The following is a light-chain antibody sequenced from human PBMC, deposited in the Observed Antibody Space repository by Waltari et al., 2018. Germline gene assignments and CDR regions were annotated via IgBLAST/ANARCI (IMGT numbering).Light chain of an antibody. CDR1: GSNIGART. CDR3: AAWDDTLNGVL. V-gene: IGLV1-44*01. J-gene: IGLJ2*01. CDR2: SNN. Sequence: SALTQSPSKSGTPGQTVTIFCSGRGSNIGARTVNGYQQLPGTAPKLLIYSNNQRPSGVPDRFSGSKSGSSASLAISRLQSEDEADYYCAAWDDTLNGVLFGGGTKLTVL.